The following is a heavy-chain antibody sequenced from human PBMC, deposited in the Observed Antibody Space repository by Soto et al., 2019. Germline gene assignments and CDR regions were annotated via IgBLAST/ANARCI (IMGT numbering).Heavy chain of an antibody. D-gene: IGHD2-15*01. J-gene: IGHJ6*02. CDR1: EFIFSNYP. CDR3: AADIGVRVAGMDI. CDR2: ISDAGDTT. Sequence: PVGSLRLSCTASEFIFSNYPMSWVRQAPGKGLEWVSTISDAGDTTTYADSVEGRFTISRDNSRNTLFLQMSSLRADDTAVYYCAADIGVRVAGMDIWGQGTTVTVSS. V-gene: IGHV3-23*01.